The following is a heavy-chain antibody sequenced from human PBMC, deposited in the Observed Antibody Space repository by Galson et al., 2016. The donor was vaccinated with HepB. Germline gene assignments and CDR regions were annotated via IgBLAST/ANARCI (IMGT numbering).Heavy chain of an antibody. J-gene: IGHJ6*02. CDR2: ISHDGGNH. CDR3: ARGLRWSGFFKIYFYYGMDV. Sequence: SLRLSCAASGFTFSSHSMHWARQAPGKGLEWVAVISHDGGNHFYADSVQGRFTISRDNSKNTLYLQMNRLKPDDTAVYFCARGLRWSGFFKIYFYYGMDVWGQGTTVTVSS. CDR1: GFTFSSHS. D-gene: IGHD3-3*01. V-gene: IGHV3-30*14.